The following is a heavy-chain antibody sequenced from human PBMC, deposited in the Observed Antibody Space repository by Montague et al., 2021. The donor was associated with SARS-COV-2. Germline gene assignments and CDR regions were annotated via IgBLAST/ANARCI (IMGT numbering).Heavy chain of an antibody. CDR2: ISDSGST. CDR1: GGSISSFY. Sequence: SETLSLTCTVSGGSISSFYWSWFRQPPGKGLEWIGYISDSGSTNYNPSLTSRVTMSVDTPKNQFSLRLSSVTAADTAVYYCARISRNSGFVGVFDIWGQGTLVTVSS. J-gene: IGHJ3*02. CDR3: ARISRNSGFVGVFDI. V-gene: IGHV4-59*01. D-gene: IGHD3-22*01.